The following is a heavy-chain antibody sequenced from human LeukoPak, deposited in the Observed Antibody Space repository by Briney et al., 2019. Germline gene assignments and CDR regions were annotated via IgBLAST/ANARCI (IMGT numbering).Heavy chain of an antibody. J-gene: IGHJ6*03. CDR1: GYTFTSYY. D-gene: IGHD2-15*01. CDR2: INPSGGST. V-gene: IGHV1-46*01. CDR3: ARGGSGGRPATHLRTDYYMDV. Sequence: ASVKVSCKASGYTFTSYYMHWVRQAPGQGLEWMGIINPSGGSTSYAQKFQGRVTITADESTSTAYMELSSLRSEDTAVYYCARGGSGGRPATHLRTDYYMDVWGKGTTVTVSS.